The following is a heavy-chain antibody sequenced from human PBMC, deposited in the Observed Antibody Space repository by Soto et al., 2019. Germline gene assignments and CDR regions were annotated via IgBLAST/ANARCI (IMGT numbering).Heavy chain of an antibody. J-gene: IGHJ6*01. CDR2: LSWNGDYT. CDR1: GFTFDDYA. Sequence: EVQLVESGVGLVQPGRSLRLSCAVSGFTFDDYAMHWVRQAPGKGLEWVSGLSWNGDYTGYADSVKGRFTISRDNTKNSLYLQMTRLRAEDTALYYCAKGTRSSYYYGKDVWGQGTTVTVSS. V-gene: IGHV3-9*01. CDR3: AKGTRSSYYYGKDV. D-gene: IGHD6-6*01.